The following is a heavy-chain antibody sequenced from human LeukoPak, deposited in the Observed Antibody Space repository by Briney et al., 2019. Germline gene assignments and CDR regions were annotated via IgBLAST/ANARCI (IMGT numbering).Heavy chain of an antibody. CDR3: AKDGSSSSWNSYYYYYYMDV. CDR1: GFTFSSYA. V-gene: IGHV3-23*01. J-gene: IGHJ6*03. Sequence: PGGSLRLSCAASGFTFSSYAMSWVRQAPGKGLEWVSAISGSGGSTYYADSVKGRFTISRDNSKNTLYLQMNSLRAEDTAVYYCAKDGSSSSWNSYYYYYYMDVWGKGTTVTVSS. D-gene: IGHD6-13*01. CDR2: ISGSGGST.